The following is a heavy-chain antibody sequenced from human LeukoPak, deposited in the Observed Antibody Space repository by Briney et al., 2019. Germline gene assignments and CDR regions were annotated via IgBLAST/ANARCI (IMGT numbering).Heavy chain of an antibody. CDR1: GFTFDDYA. D-gene: IGHD3-22*01. J-gene: IGHJ6*03. V-gene: IGHV3-43D*03. CDR3: AKDSAPVYDSSGYGRHYYYYMDV. CDR2: ISWDGGST. Sequence: GGSLRLSCAASGFTFDDYAMHWVRQAPGKGLEWVSLISWDGGSTYYADSVKGRFTISRDNSKNSLYLQMNSLRAEDTALYYCAKDSAPVYDSSGYGRHYYYYMDVWGKGTTVTVSS.